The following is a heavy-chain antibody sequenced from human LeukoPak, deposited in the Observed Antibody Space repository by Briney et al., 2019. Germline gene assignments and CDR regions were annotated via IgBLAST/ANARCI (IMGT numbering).Heavy chain of an antibody. D-gene: IGHD1-7*01. CDR1: GESFSHYY. CDR3: ARGLRYNWNYREWFDP. V-gene: IGHV4-34*01. J-gene: IGHJ5*02. Sequence: PSETLSLTCDVNGESFSHYYWSWIRQAPGKGLEWIGSIYYSGSTYYNPSLKSRVTISVDTYKNQFSLKLSSVTAADTAVYYCARGLRYNWNYREWFDPWGQGTLVTVSS. CDR2: IYYSGST.